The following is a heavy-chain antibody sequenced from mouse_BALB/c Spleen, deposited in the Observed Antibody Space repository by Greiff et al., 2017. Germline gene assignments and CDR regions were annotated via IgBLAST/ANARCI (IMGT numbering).Heavy chain of an antibody. D-gene: IGHD3-3*01. CDR3: ARGGTWFAY. V-gene: IGHV5-9-3*01. CDR2: ISSGGSYT. Sequence: EVKLVESGGGLVKPGGSLKLSCAASGFTFSSYAMSWVRQTPEKRLEWVATISSGGSYTYYPDSVKGRFTISRDNAKNTMYLQMSSLRSEETAMYYCARGGTWFAYWGQGTLVTVSA. CDR1: GFTFSSYA. J-gene: IGHJ3*01.